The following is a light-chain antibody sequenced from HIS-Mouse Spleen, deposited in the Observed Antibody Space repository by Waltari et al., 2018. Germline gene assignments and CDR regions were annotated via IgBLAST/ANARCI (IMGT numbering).Light chain of an antibody. Sequence: SYELTQPPSVSVSPGQTARITGSADALPKKYPYWYQEKSGQAPVLVIYEDSKRPSGIPERFSGCSSGVIATLSISGARVEGEADYYCYSTDSSGNHRVFGGGTKLTVL. CDR2: EDS. J-gene: IGLJ2*01. CDR1: ALPKKY. CDR3: YSTDSSGNHRV. V-gene: IGLV3-10*01.